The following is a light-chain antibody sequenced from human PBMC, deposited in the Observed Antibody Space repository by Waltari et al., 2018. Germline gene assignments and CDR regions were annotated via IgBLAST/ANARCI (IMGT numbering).Light chain of an antibody. J-gene: IGKJ4*01. V-gene: IGKV1-12*01. CDR1: QDINNF. Sequence: DIQMTQSPSSVFASVGDRVTITCRASQDINNFLAWYQQKPGKAPYLLIYGASVLQSGVPARFSGSGSMTNFTLTINSLQPEDFATYFCQQANSFVPLTFGGGTRVQIK. CDR2: GAS. CDR3: QQANSFVPLT.